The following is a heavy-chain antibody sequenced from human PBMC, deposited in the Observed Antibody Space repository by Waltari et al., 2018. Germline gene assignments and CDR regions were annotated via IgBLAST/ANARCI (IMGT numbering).Heavy chain of an antibody. V-gene: IGHV1-69*12. CDR1: GGTFSRYA. CDR2: FIPIFGTA. Sequence: QVQLVQSGAEVKTPGSSVKVSCRASGGTFSRYASSWVRQAPGQGVEWMGGFIPIFGTANDAQKFQGRVTITADESTSTAYMELSSLRSEDTAVYDCARDQEVGVWGQGTLVTVSS. CDR3: ARDQEVGV. J-gene: IGHJ4*02.